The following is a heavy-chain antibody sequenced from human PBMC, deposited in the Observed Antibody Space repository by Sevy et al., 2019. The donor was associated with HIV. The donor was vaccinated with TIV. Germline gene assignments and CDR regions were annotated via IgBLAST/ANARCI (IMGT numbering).Heavy chain of an antibody. CDR2: VSSDGSEI. V-gene: IGHV3-30-3*01. J-gene: IGHJ4*02. Sequence: GGSLRLSCAVSGFTFSTYAMHWVRQAPGKGLECVAIVSSDGSEINYADSVKGRFTTSRDNPSNTLYLQMNSLRTEDTALYYWAGNQLGSIDYWGQGTLVTVSS. CDR3: AGNQLGSIDY. CDR1: GFTFSTYA. D-gene: IGHD7-27*01.